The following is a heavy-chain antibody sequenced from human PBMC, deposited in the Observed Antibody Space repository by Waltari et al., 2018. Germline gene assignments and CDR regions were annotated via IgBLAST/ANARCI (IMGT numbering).Heavy chain of an antibody. J-gene: IGHJ4*02. CDR2: IKQDGSEK. D-gene: IGHD2-15*01. CDR1: GFTFSSYW. V-gene: IGHV3-7*01. CDR3: ARDDLKDIVPFDY. Sequence: VQLVESGGGLVQPGGSLRLSCAASGFTFSSYWMSWVRQAPGKGLEWVANIKQDGSEKYYVDSVKGRFTISRDDAKNSLYLQMNSLRAEDTAVYYCARDDLKDIVPFDYWGQGTLVTVSS.